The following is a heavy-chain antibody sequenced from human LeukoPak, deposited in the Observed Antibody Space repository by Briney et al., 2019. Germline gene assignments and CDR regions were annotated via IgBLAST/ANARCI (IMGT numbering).Heavy chain of an antibody. CDR3: ARAGYSYGTGYYFDY. J-gene: IGHJ4*02. Sequence: SETLSLTCTVSGDSISSGAYYWTWIRQLPGKGLEWIGYIYYTGATYYNPSLKSRVTISLDTSKSQFSLRLSSVTAADAAVYYCARAGYSYGTGYYFDYWGQGALVTVSS. D-gene: IGHD5-18*01. CDR2: IYYTGAT. V-gene: IGHV4-61*08. CDR1: GDSISSGAYY.